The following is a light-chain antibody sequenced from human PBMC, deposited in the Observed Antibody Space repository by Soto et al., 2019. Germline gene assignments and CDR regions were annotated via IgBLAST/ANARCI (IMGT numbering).Light chain of an antibody. CDR1: SSDVGGYNY. J-gene: IGLJ1*01. CDR3: CSYAGGPYV. Sequence: QSVLTQPRSVSGSPGPSVAISCTVSSSDVGGYNYVSWYQQHPGKAPKVMIYDVSKRPSGVPDRFSGSKSGDTASLTITGLQAEDEADYYCCSYAGGPYVFGTGTKVPVL. V-gene: IGLV2-11*01. CDR2: DVS.